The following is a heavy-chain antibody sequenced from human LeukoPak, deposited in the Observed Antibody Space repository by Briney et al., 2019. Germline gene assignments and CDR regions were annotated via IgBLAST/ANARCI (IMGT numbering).Heavy chain of an antibody. CDR3: AKDIYYDSSGYRGYFDY. Sequence: QPGGSLRLSCAASGFTFSGYAMHWVRQAPGKGLEWVAVMSYDGSNKYYVDSVKGRFTVSRDNSKNTLYLQMNSLRAEDTAVYYCAKDIYYDSSGYRGYFDYWGQGTLVTVSS. V-gene: IGHV3-30*18. J-gene: IGHJ4*02. D-gene: IGHD3-22*01. CDR1: GFTFSGYA. CDR2: MSYDGSNK.